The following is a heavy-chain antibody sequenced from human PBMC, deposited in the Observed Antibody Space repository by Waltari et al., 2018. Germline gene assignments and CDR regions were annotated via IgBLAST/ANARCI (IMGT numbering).Heavy chain of an antibody. Sequence: QVQLVESGGGVVQPGRSLRLSCAASGFTFSSYGRHWVRQAPGKGLEWVAVIWYDGSNKDYADSVKGRFTISRDNSKNTLYLQMNSLRDDDTAVYYCAREGYGYYCEHWGQGTRVSVSS. CDR2: IWYDGSNK. CDR1: GFTFSSYG. D-gene: IGHD5-12*01. J-gene: IGHJ4*02. V-gene: IGHV3-33*01. CDR3: AREGYGYYCEH.